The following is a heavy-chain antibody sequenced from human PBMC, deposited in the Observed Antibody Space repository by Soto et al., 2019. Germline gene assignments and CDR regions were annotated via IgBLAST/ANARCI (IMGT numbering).Heavy chain of an antibody. CDR2: IYYSGST. V-gene: IGHV4-30-4*01. Sequence: SETLSLTCTVSGGSISSGDYYWSWIRQPPGKGLEWIGYIYYSGSTYYNPSLKSRVTISVDTSKNQFSLKLSSVTAADTAVCYCARDPVIYGGNSDYYYYYYGMDVWGQGTTVTVSS. CDR1: GGSISSGDYY. CDR3: ARDPVIYGGNSDYYYYYYGMDV. D-gene: IGHD4-17*01. J-gene: IGHJ6*02.